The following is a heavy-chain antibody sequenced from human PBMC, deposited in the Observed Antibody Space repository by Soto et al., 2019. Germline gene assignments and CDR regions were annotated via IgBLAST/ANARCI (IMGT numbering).Heavy chain of an antibody. Sequence: GGSLRLSCAASGFTFSSYWMSWVRQAPGKGLEWVANIKQDGSEKYYVDSVKGRFTISRDNAKNSLYLQMNSLRAEDTAVYYCARDAIFGVVTSGGLDYWGQGTLVTVSS. V-gene: IGHV3-7*05. CDR3: ARDAIFGVVTSGGLDY. J-gene: IGHJ4*02. D-gene: IGHD3-3*01. CDR2: IKQDGSEK. CDR1: GFTFSSYW.